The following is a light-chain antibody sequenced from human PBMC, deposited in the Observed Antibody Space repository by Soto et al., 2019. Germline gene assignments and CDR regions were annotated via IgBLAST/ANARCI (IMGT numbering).Light chain of an antibody. CDR3: MQAVKTQIN. CDR1: QALLRSNGYNY. CDR2: GGS. J-gene: IGKJ5*01. Sequence: DIVMTQSPLSLTVTPGEPASISCRSSQALLRSNGYNYFNWYLQRPGQSPHLLIYGGSNVAPGVTDRFSGSGSGTDFTLKISRVEADDVGVYYCMQAVKTQINFSQGTRPEI. V-gene: IGKV2-28*01.